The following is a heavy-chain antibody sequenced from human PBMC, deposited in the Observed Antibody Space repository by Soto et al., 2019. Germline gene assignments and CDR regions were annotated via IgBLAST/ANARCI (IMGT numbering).Heavy chain of an antibody. CDR1: GFTFSSYG. Sequence: GGSLRLSCAASGFTFSSYGMHWVRQAPGKGLEWVAVISYDGSNKYYADSVKGRFTISRDNSKNTLYLQMNSLRAEDTAVYYCAKPDDPMSRYYDSSGYYYSSYFDYWGQGTLVTVSS. CDR3: AKPDDPMSRYYDSSGYYYSSYFDY. D-gene: IGHD3-22*01. V-gene: IGHV3-30*18. J-gene: IGHJ4*02. CDR2: ISYDGSNK.